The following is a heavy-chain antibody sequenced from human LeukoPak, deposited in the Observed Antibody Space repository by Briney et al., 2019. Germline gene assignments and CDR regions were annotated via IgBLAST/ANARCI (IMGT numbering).Heavy chain of an antibody. D-gene: IGHD6-13*01. V-gene: IGHV1-8*01. CDR3: ASALKRGSAGTLIDH. CDR1: GYTFTSYD. Sequence: ASVKVSRKASGYTFTSYDINWVRQATGQGLEWMGWMNPNSGNTGYAQKFQGRVTMTRNTSISTAYMELSSLRSEDTAVYYCASALKRGSAGTLIDHWGQGTLVTVSS. J-gene: IGHJ4*02. CDR2: MNPNSGNT.